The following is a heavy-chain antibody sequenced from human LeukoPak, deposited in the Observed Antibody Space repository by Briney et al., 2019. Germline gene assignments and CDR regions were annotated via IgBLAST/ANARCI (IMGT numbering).Heavy chain of an antibody. J-gene: IGHJ3*02. D-gene: IGHD3-10*01. Sequence: PSETLSHTCTVSGGSISSYYWSWIRQPPGKGLEYIGYIFNSGSTNHNPSLRSRVTISVDASKNQFSLKLSSVTAADTAVYFCARDLGYYASGSYRAFDIWGQGTMVTVSS. CDR2: IFNSGST. CDR1: GGSISSYY. V-gene: IGHV4-59*01. CDR3: ARDLGYYASGSYRAFDI.